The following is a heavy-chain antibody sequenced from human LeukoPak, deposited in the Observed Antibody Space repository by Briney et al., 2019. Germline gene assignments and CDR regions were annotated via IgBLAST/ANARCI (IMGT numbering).Heavy chain of an antibody. V-gene: IGHV3-43*01. D-gene: IGHD4-17*01. CDR2: ISWDGGST. CDR3: AKLGGVTTQNPFDY. Sequence: GGSLRLSCAASGFTFSSYSMNWVRQAPGKGLEWVSLISWDGGSTYYADSVKGRFTISRDNSKNSLYLQMNSLRTEDTALYYCAKLGGVTTQNPFDYWGQGTLVTVSS. CDR1: GFTFSSYS. J-gene: IGHJ4*02.